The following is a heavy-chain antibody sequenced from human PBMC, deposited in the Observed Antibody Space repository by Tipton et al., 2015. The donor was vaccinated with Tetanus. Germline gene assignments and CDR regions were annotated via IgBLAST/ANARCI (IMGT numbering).Heavy chain of an antibody. CDR2: THYSGST. CDR1: GGSDNTLYS. V-gene: IGHV4-39*01. J-gene: IGHJ3*02. D-gene: IGHD7-27*01. CDR3: ARKTGDTLGGRGAFDI. Sequence: LRLSCTVSGGSDNTLYSWGWIRQPPGKGLEWIGITHYSGSTYYNPSLKSPVTISADTSRSHFSLNLSSVTAADTAVYYCARKTGDTLGGRGAFDIWGQGTMLTVSS.